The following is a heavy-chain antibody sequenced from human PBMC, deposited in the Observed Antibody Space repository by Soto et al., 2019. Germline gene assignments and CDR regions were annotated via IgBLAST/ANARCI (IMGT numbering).Heavy chain of an antibody. CDR3: ARQVDELRGQLGLASPYYYYYYGMDV. D-gene: IGHD6-6*01. CDR1: GYRFTSYW. Sequence: GESLKISCKGSGYRFTSYWIGWVRQMPWKGLEWMGIIYPGDSDTRYSPSFQGQVTISADKSISTAYLQWSSLKASDTAMYYCARQVDELRGQLGLASPYYYYYYGMDVWGKGTTVTVST. J-gene: IGHJ6*04. V-gene: IGHV5-51*01. CDR2: IYPGDSDT.